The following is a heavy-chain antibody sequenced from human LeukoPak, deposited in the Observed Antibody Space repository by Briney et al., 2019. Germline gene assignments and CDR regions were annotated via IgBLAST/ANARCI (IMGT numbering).Heavy chain of an antibody. V-gene: IGHV3-74*01. Sequence: PGGSLRLSCAASGFTFSSYWMHWVRQAPGKGLVWVSRINSDGSSTSYADSVKGRFTISRDNSKNTLYLQMNSLRAEDTAVYYCAKASSSSWSGWIIRPPFDPWGQGTLVTVSS. CDR1: GFTFSSYW. J-gene: IGHJ5*02. CDR3: AKASSSSWSGWIIRPPFDP. D-gene: IGHD6-13*01. CDR2: INSDGSST.